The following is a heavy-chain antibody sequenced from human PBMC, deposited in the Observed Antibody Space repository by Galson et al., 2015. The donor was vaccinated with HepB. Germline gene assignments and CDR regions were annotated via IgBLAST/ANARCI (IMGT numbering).Heavy chain of an antibody. CDR2: IYYNGIT. CDR3: ARRPVQRGPGWFDP. J-gene: IGHJ5*02. D-gene: IGHD6-25*01. CDR1: GGYVSSKNYY. V-gene: IGHV4-39*02. Sequence: ETLSLTCSVSGGYVSSKNYYWGWIRQSPRKGLEWIASIYYNGITYYNPSLKSRTTISVDTSKNHFSLKLRSLTASDTAVYYCARRPVQRGPGWFDPWGQGILVTVSS.